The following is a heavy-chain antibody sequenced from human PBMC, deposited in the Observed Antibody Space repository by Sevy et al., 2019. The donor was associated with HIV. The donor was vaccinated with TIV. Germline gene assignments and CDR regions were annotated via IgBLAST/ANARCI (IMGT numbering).Heavy chain of an antibody. CDR3: ARILGGGSYYGGVFDF. J-gene: IGHJ4*02. CDR2: IKQDGSEK. D-gene: IGHD1-26*01. CDR1: GFPFTSYW. Sequence: GGSLRLSCEASGFPFTSYWMTWVRQAPGKGLEWVATIKQDGSEKNYVDPVKGRFTLFRDNAKNLGYFQTNGLRADDTAVYYCARILGGGSYYGGVFDFWGQGALVTVSS. V-gene: IGHV3-7*01.